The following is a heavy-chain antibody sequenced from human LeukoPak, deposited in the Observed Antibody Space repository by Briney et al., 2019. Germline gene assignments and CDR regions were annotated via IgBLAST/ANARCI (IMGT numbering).Heavy chain of an antibody. Sequence: GASVKVSCKASGYTFTGYYMHWVRQAPGQGLEWMGWISAYNGKKTYAQNFQGRVAMTTDTSTSTTYMELRSLRSDDTAVYYCATAGSGGARVNAFDIWGQGTVVTVSS. V-gene: IGHV1-18*04. D-gene: IGHD4/OR15-4a*01. J-gene: IGHJ3*02. CDR2: ISAYNGKK. CDR1: GYTFTGYY. CDR3: ATAGSGGARVNAFDI.